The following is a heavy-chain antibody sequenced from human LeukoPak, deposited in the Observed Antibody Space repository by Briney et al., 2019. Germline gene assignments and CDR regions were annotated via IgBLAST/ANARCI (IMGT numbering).Heavy chain of an antibody. V-gene: IGHV1-18*01. CDR2: ISAYNGNT. CDR1: GYTFTSYG. D-gene: IGHD6-13*01. J-gene: IGHJ6*04. Sequence: APVKVSCKASGYTFTSYGISWVRQAPGHGLEWMGWISAYNGNTNYAQKLQGRVTMTTDTSTSTAYMELRSLRSDDTAVYYCARDDLYSSSLDVWGKGTTVTVSS. CDR3: ARDDLYSSSLDV.